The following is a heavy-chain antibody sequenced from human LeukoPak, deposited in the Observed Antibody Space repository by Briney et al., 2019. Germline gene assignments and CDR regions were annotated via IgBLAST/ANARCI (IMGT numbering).Heavy chain of an antibody. J-gene: IGHJ6*02. CDR3: AKASSGYDSHYYYGLDV. CDR1: GFTFSTYG. Sequence: GGSLRLSCAASGFTFSTYGMHWVRQAPGKGLEWVALISYDGSYKYYADSVKGRFTISRDNSKNTLDLQMNSLRTEDTAVYYCAKASSGYDSHYYYGLDVWGQGTTVTVSS. CDR2: ISYDGSYK. D-gene: IGHD5-12*01. V-gene: IGHV3-30*18.